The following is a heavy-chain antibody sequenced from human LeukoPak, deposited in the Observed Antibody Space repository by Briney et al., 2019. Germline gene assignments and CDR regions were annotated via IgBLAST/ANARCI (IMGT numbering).Heavy chain of an antibody. Sequence: SETLSLTCAVYGGSFSRYYWSWIRQPPGKGLEWIGEINHSGSTNYNPSLKSRVTISVDTSKNQFSLKLSSVTAADTAVYYCAARVVAATAPGDYWGQGALVTVSS. CDR3: AARVVAATAPGDY. V-gene: IGHV4-34*01. CDR1: GGSFSRYY. CDR2: INHSGST. J-gene: IGHJ4*02. D-gene: IGHD2-15*01.